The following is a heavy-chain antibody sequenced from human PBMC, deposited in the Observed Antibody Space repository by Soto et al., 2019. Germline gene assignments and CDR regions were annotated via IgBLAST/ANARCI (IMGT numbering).Heavy chain of an antibody. CDR3: ARAGVGVAMDAFDI. CDR1: GGTFSSYA. J-gene: IGHJ3*02. D-gene: IGHD2-21*01. CDR2: IIPIFGTA. Sequence: QVQLVQSGAEVKKPGSSGKGSCKAYGGTFSSYAISWVRQAPGQGLEWMGGIIPIFGTANYAQKFQGTDTITADESTSTAYMELSSLRAEDTDEYYCARAGVGVAMDAFDIWCQGTMVTVSS. V-gene: IGHV1-69*01.